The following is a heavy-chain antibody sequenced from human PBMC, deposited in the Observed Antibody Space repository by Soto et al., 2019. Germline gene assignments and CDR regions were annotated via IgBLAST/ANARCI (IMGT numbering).Heavy chain of an antibody. CDR3: ARELRSPRGMDV. CDR1: GGTFSSYA. CDR2: IIPIFGTA. D-gene: IGHD6-6*01. J-gene: IGHJ6*02. V-gene: IGHV1-69*12. Sequence: QVQLVQSGAEVKKPGSSVKVSCKASGGTFSSYAISWVRQAPGQGLEWMGGIIPIFGTANYAQKFQGRVTIPADESTSTAYMELSSLSSEDTAVYYCARELRSPRGMDVWGQGTTVTVSS.